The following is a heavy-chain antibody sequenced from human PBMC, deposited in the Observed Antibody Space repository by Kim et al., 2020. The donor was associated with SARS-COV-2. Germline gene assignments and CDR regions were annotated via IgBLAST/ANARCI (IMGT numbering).Heavy chain of an antibody. J-gene: IGHJ4*02. CDR2: NT. CDR3: ARALQAIDY. V-gene: IGHV1-18*01. D-gene: IGHD4-4*01. Sequence: NTNSAQKLQGRVTMTTNTSTSTAYMELRSLRSDDTAVYYCARALQAIDYWGQGTLVTVSS.